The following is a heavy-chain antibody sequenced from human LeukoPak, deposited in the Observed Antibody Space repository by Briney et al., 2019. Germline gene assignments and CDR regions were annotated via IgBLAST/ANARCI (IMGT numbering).Heavy chain of an antibody. J-gene: IGHJ4*02. Sequence: SETLSLTCTVSGXSISSYYWSWIRQPPGKGLEWIGYIHYTGSTNYNPSLKSRVTMLIDTSKNQFSLKLSSVTAADTAVYYCARHVWLQPFDYWGQGTLVTVSS. CDR2: IHYTGST. CDR3: ARHVWLQPFDY. V-gene: IGHV4-59*01. D-gene: IGHD3-9*01. CDR1: GXSISSYY.